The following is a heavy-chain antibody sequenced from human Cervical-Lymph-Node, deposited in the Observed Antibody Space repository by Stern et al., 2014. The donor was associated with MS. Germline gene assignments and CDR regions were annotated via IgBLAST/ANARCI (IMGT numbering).Heavy chain of an antibody. CDR1: SGSISSGGYY. Sequence: QVQLQESGPGLVKPSQTLSLTCTVSSGSISSGGYYWNWIRPHPGEGLEWIGSIYYNGNTFYSPSLKSRVSMSIDTSENQFSLNLNSVTAADTAVYYCARSYELRSGSYYGPKDYWGQGTLVTVSS. CDR3: ARSYELRSGSYYGPKDY. J-gene: IGHJ4*02. V-gene: IGHV4-31*03. D-gene: IGHD3-10*01. CDR2: IYYNGNT.